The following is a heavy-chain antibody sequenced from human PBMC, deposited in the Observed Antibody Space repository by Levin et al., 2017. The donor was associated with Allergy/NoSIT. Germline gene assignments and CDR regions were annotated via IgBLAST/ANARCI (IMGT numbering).Heavy chain of an antibody. CDR2: ISYDGSNK. V-gene: IGHV3-30*18. D-gene: IGHD2-21*02. Sequence: GGSLRLSCAASGFTFSRFAMHWVRQAPGKGLESVAVISYDGSNKYYEDAVKGRFSISRDNSKNTLYLEMDILRVEDTAIYYCAKTATAGLRYYYGLDGWGQGTTVTVSS. CDR1: GFTFSRFA. CDR3: AKTATAGLRYYYGLDG. J-gene: IGHJ6*02.